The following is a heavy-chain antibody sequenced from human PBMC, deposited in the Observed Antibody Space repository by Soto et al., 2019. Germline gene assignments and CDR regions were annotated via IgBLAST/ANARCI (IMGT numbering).Heavy chain of an antibody. D-gene: IGHD6-25*01. V-gene: IGHV1-8*01. CDR3: ARRKERSGPYYLDS. CDR2: MNPNTGNT. Sequence: QVQLVQSGAEVKKPGASVKVSCKASGYTFATYDFAWVRQATGQGLEWMGWMNPNTGNTGYAQAFRGRLTMTRNTSITTAYMELSSLRSEDTAVYFCARRKERSGPYYLDSWGQGTLVTVSS. J-gene: IGHJ4*02. CDR1: GYTFATYD.